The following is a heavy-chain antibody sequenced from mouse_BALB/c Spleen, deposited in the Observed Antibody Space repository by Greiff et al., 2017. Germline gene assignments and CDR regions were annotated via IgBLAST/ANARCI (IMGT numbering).Heavy chain of an antibody. CDR1: GYSITSDYA. J-gene: IGHJ1*01. D-gene: IGHD1-2*01. CDR2: ISYSGST. Sequence: DVKLQESGPGLVKPSQSLSLTCTVTGYSITSDYAWNWIRQFPGNKLEWMGYISYSGSTSYNPSLKSRISITRDTSKNQFFLQLNSVTTEDTATYYCARNDYGYVEWYFDVWGAGTTVTVSS. CDR3: ARNDYGYVEWYFDV. V-gene: IGHV3-2*02.